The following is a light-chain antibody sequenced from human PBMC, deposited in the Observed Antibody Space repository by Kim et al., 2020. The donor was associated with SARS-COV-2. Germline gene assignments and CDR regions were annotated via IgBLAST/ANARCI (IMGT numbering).Light chain of an antibody. Sequence: SYELTQPPSVSESPGQTASITCSGDKLGDKYACWYQQKPGQSPVLVIYQDSKRPSGIPERFSGSNSGNTATLTISGTQAMDEADYYCQAWDSSGVVFGGGTQLTVL. CDR2: QDS. CDR3: QAWDSSGVV. CDR1: KLGDKY. V-gene: IGLV3-1*01. J-gene: IGLJ2*01.